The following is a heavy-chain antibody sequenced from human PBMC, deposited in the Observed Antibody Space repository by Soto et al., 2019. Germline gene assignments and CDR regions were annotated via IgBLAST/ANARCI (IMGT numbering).Heavy chain of an antibody. V-gene: IGHV1-69*06. Sequence: SVKVSCKASGGTFSSYAISWVRQAPGQGLEWMGGIIPFFGTTNYAHKFQGRLTILADKSTTTVHMELSSLRSEDTAVYYCARDSGIAVAGNPNFYNGWEVWGQGTTVTVS. CDR3: ARDSGIAVAGNPNFYNGWEV. CDR2: IIPFFGTT. CDR1: GGTFSSYA. D-gene: IGHD6-19*01. J-gene: IGHJ6*02.